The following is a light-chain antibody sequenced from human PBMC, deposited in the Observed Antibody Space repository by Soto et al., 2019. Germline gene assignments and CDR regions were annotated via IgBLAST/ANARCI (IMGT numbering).Light chain of an antibody. J-gene: IGLJ1*01. CDR2: EVS. Sequence: QSALTQPASVSGSPGQSITISCTGTSSDVGGYNYVSWYQQHPGKAPKLLIYEVSHRPSGVSNRFSGSKSGNTASLTISGLPAEDEADYYCTSYTSSDTLLYVFGAGTKLTVL. CDR3: TSYTSSDTLLYV. V-gene: IGLV2-14*01. CDR1: SSDVGGYNY.